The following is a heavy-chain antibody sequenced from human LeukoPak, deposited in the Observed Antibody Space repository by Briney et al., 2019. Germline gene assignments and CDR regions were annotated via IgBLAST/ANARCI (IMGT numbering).Heavy chain of an antibody. J-gene: IGHJ5*02. CDR2: ISGSGGST. D-gene: IGHD2-15*01. CDR3: AKLGIVVVVAATTWFDP. V-gene: IGHV3-23*01. Sequence: PGGSLRLSCAASGFTFSSYAMSWVRQAPGKGLEWVSAISGSGGSTYYADSVKGRFTISRDNSKNTLYLQTNSLRAEDTAVYYCAKLGIVVVVAATTWFDPWGQGTLVTVSS. CDR1: GFTFSSYA.